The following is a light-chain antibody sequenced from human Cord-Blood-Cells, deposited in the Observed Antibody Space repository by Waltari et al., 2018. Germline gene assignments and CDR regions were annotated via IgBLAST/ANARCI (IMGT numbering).Light chain of an antibody. J-gene: IGLJ3*02. CDR1: SSTTGSNT. Sequence: QSVLTQPPSASGNPGQRVTISCSGSSSTTGSNTENWTQQLPGTAPKLLIYSNNQRPSGVPDRFSGSKSGTSASLAISGLQSEDEADYYCAAWDDSLNGRWVFGGGTKLTVL. CDR3: AAWDDSLNGRWV. V-gene: IGLV1-44*01. CDR2: SNN.